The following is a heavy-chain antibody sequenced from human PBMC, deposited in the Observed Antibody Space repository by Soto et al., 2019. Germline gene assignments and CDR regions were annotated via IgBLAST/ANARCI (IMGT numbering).Heavy chain of an antibody. V-gene: IGHV4-30-2*01. CDR3: AAGGGLPRYY. D-gene: IGHD5-12*01. Sequence: QLQLQESGSGLVKPSQTLSLTCAVSGGSISSGGYSWSWIRQPPGKGLEWIGYIYHSGSTYYNPSLKSRDTISVDRSKNQLSLKLRSVSAADTAVYYCAAGGGLPRYYWGQGTLVTVSS. CDR2: IYHSGST. CDR1: GGSISSGGYS. J-gene: IGHJ4*02.